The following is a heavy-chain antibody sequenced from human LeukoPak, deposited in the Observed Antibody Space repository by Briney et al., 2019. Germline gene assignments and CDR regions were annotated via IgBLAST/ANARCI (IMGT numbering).Heavy chain of an antibody. CDR1: GGSISSSNW. CDR2: IWHSGIT. D-gene: IGHD2-15*01. CDR3: ARLWSTDCSGGTCPHQPNY. J-gene: IGHJ4*02. V-gene: IGHV4-4*02. Sequence: SGTLSLTCAVSGGSISSSNWWSWVRQPPGKGLEWIGEIWHSGITNFNPSLKSRLTMSVDKSKNQFSLKLSSVTAADTAVYYCARLWSTDCSGGTCPHQPNYWGQGILVTVSS.